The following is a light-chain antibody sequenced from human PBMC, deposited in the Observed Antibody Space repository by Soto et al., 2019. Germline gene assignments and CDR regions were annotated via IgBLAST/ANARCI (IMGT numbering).Light chain of an antibody. V-gene: IGKV1-5*03. CDR3: QQYNSYPWT. CDR1: QGISSY. J-gene: IGKJ1*01. CDR2: KAS. Sequence: DIQMTQSPSSLSASVGDRVTITCRASQGISSYLAWYQQKPGKVPKVLIYKASSLESGVPSRFSGSGSGTEFTLTISSLQPDDFATYYCQQYNSYPWTFGQGTKVDIK.